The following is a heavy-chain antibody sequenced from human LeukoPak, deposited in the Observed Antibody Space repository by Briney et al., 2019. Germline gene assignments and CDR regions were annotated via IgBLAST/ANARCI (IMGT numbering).Heavy chain of an antibody. Sequence: GRSLRLSCAASGFTFGSYATHWVRQAPGKGLEWVAVISYDGSNKYYADSVKGRFTISRDNAKNSLYLQMNSLRAEDTAVYYCATGWLTIFWGQGTLVTVSS. V-gene: IGHV3-30*04. J-gene: IGHJ4*02. D-gene: IGHD3-9*01. CDR1: GFTFGSYA. CDR3: ATGWLTIF. CDR2: ISYDGSNK.